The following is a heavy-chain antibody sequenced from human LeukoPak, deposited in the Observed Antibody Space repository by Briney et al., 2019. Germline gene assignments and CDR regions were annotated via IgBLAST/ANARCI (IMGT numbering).Heavy chain of an antibody. D-gene: IGHD3-9*01. J-gene: IGHJ5*02. V-gene: IGHV4-34*01. CDR2: IIHSGST. CDR3: ARGPRRYFDWLATHYNWFDP. Sequence: PSETLSLTCAVYAGSFSVYYGSWIRQPPGKGLGWIGEIIHSGSTNYNPSPKSRVTISVDTSKNQFSLKRSSVTAADTAVYYCARGPRRYFDWLATHYNWFDPWGQGTLVTVSS. CDR1: AGSFSVYY.